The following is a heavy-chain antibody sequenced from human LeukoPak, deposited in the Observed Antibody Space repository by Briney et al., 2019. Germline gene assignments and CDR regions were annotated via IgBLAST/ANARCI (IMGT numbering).Heavy chain of an antibody. CDR1: GYTFTGYY. Sequence: GASVKVSCKASGYTFTGYYMHWLRQAPGQGLEWMGWISAYNGNTNYAQKLQGRVTMTTDTSTSTAYMELRSLRSDDTAVYYCARDELWLGAPIFFDYWGQGTLVTVSS. CDR2: ISAYNGNT. CDR3: ARDELWLGAPIFFDY. J-gene: IGHJ4*02. D-gene: IGHD3-10*01. V-gene: IGHV1-18*04.